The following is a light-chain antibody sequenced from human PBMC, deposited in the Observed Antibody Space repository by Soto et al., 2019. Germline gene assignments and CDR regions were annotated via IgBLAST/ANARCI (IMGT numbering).Light chain of an antibody. CDR3: QQYHSYPRT. V-gene: IGKV1-5*01. Sequence: DIQMTQSPPTLPASVGDRVTITCRASQHISGLLAWFQQRPGQVPKLLIFGASSLEGDVPTRFSGRGSGTEFSLTIDNLQPEDSATYYCQQYHSYPRTFGQGTKVDIK. J-gene: IGKJ1*01. CDR1: QHISGL. CDR2: GAS.